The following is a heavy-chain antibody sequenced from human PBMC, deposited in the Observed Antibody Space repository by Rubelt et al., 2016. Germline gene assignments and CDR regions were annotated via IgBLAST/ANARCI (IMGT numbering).Heavy chain of an antibody. D-gene: IGHD6-19*01. Sequence: QLQESGPGLVKPSETLSLTCTVSGGSISSYSWSWIRQPPGKGLEWIGYIYYSGSTNYNPSLKSRVTISVDTSKNQFSLRLGSVTAADTAVYYCARHPLSSGCPDYWGQGTLVTVSS. CDR1: GGSISSYS. CDR2: IYYSGST. J-gene: IGHJ4*02. V-gene: IGHV4-59*08. CDR3: ARHPLSSGCPDY.